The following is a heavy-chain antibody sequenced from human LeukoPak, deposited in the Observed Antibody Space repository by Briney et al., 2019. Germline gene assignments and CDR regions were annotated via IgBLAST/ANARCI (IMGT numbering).Heavy chain of an antibody. Sequence: GGSLRLSCAASGFTFSSYSMNWVRQAPGKGLEWVSSIRGNSSYIYYADSVKGRFTISRDNAKNSLHLQMNSLRAEDTAVYYCARDSHYDSSGYYNDAFDIWGQGTMVTVSS. CDR2: IRGNSSYI. V-gene: IGHV3-21*01. CDR1: GFTFSSYS. CDR3: ARDSHYDSSGYYNDAFDI. J-gene: IGHJ3*02. D-gene: IGHD3-22*01.